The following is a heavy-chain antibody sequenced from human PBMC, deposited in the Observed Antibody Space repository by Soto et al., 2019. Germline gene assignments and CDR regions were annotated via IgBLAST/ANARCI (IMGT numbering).Heavy chain of an antibody. CDR3: ARDRYYYDSSGYYSNWFDP. V-gene: IGHV4-59*01. J-gene: IGHJ5*02. D-gene: IGHD3-22*01. CDR1: GGSISSYY. Sequence: PSETLSLTCTVSGGSISSYYWSWIRQPPGKGLEWIGYIYYSGSTNYNPSLKSRVTISVDTSKNQFSLKLSSVTAADTAVYYCARDRYYYDSSGYYSNWFDPWAQGTLVTVSS. CDR2: IYYSGST.